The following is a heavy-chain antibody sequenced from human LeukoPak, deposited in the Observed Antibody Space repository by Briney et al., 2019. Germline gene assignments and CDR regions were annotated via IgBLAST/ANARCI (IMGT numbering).Heavy chain of an antibody. Sequence: GGSLRLSCAAPGFSFDDYAIHWVRQAPGKGLEWVSLISGDGGSTFYADSVKGRFTITRDNSKNSLYLQMSSLRSEDTALYYCARESDSSGWYDSWGQGTLVTVSS. CDR1: GFSFDDYA. V-gene: IGHV3-43*02. CDR3: ARESDSSGWYDS. CDR2: ISGDGGST. J-gene: IGHJ5*01. D-gene: IGHD3-22*01.